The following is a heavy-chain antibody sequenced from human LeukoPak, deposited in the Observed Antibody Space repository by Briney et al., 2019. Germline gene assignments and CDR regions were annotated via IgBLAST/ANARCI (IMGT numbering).Heavy chain of an antibody. J-gene: IGHJ6*03. V-gene: IGHV3-7*01. CDR1: GFTFNSYW. CDR3: ARVLSSSWYYYYYYYMDV. Sequence: GGPLRLSCAASGFTFNSYWMSWLRQAPGKGLEWVANIKQDGSEKYYVDSVKGRFTISRDNAKNSLYLQMNSLRAEDTAVYYCARVLSSSWYYYYYYYMDVWGKGTTVTVSS. D-gene: IGHD6-13*01. CDR2: IKQDGSEK.